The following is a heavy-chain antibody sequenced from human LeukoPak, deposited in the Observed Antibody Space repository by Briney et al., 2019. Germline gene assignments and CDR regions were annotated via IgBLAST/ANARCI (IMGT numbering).Heavy chain of an antibody. V-gene: IGHV4-30-2*01. CDR2: IYHSGST. CDR3: ARETVGFDY. J-gene: IGHJ4*02. Sequence: SETLSLTCAVSGGSISSGGYSWSWIRQPPGKGLEWIGYIYHSGSTYCNPSLKSRVTISVDRSKNQFSLKLSSVTAADTAVYYCARETVGFDYWGQGTLVTVSS. CDR1: GGSISSGGYS. D-gene: IGHD4-23*01.